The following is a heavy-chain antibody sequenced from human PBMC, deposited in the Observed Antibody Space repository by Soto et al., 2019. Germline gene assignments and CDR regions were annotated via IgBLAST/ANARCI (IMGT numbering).Heavy chain of an antibody. Sequence: GALRLSCAASGFTFSSYGMHWVRQAPGKGLEWVAVIWYDGSNKYYADSVKGRFTISRDNSKNTLYLQMNSLRAEDTAVYYCASCLGYSYGCVDYWGQGTLVTVSS. CDR2: IWYDGSNK. V-gene: IGHV3-33*01. D-gene: IGHD5-18*01. J-gene: IGHJ4*02. CDR3: ASCLGYSYGCVDY. CDR1: GFTFSSYG.